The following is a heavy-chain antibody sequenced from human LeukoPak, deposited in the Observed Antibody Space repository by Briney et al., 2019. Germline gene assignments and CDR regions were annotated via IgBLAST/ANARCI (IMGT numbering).Heavy chain of an antibody. D-gene: IGHD3-22*01. Sequence: TSQTLSLTCTVSGGSISSGGYYWSWIRQLPGKGLEWIGYIYYSGSTNYNPSLKSRVTISVDTSKNQFSLKLSSVTAADTAVYYCARMDRRITMIVVPGGAFDIWGQGTMVTVSS. CDR1: GGSISSGGYY. CDR2: IYYSGST. J-gene: IGHJ3*02. CDR3: ARMDRRITMIVVPGGAFDI. V-gene: IGHV4-61*08.